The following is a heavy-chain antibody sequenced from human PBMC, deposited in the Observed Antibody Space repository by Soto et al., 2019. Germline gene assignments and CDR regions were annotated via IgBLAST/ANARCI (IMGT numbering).Heavy chain of an antibody. CDR3: ARHRLAVGAFDI. CDR2: IKQDGSDK. V-gene: IGHV3-7*05. D-gene: IGHD3-3*02. CDR1: GFTFSSYW. Sequence: GGSLRLSCAASGFTFSSYWMTWVRQAPGKGLEWVANIKQDGSDKYYVDSVKGRFTISRDNAKNSLFLQMNSLRAEDTAVYYCARHRLAVGAFDIWGQGTMVTVSS. J-gene: IGHJ3*02.